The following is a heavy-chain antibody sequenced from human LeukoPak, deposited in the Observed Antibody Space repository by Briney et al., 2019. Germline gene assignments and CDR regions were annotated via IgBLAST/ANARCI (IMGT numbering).Heavy chain of an antibody. V-gene: IGHV3-23*01. J-gene: IGHJ5*01. CDR1: GFTFSSYG. D-gene: IGHD6-19*01. Sequence: GGSLRLSCAASGFTFSSYGMSWVRQAPGKGLEWASAISGSGSSTYDADSVKGRFTISRDNSKNTLYLQMNSLRAEDTAVYYCAKTMASGWYWFDYWGQGTLVTVSS. CDR3: AKTMASGWYWFDY. CDR2: ISGSGSST.